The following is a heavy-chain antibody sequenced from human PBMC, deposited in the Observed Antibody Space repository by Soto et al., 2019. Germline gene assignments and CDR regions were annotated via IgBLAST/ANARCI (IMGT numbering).Heavy chain of an antibody. V-gene: IGHV1-69*01. CDR3: ARGRNAVFWGGPSVYDAFDI. D-gene: IGHD3-3*01. CDR2: IIPIFGTA. CDR1: GGTFSSYA. J-gene: IGHJ3*02. Sequence: QVQLVQSGAEVKKPGSSVKVSCKASGGTFSSYAISWVREAPGQGLEWMGGIIPIFGTANYAQKFQGRVTITADESTSTAYMELSSLSSEDTAVYYCARGRNAVFWGGPSVYDAFDIWGQGTMVTVSS.